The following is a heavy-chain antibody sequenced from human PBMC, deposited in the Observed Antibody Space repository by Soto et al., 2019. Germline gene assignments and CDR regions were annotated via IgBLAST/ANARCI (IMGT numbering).Heavy chain of an antibody. Sequence: GGSLRLSCAASGFTFSSYDMHWVRQATGKGLEWVSAIGPAGDTYYPGSVKGRFTISRENAKKSLYLQMNSLRAEDTAVYYCARELALGLTTGKNYYYGMDVWGQGTTVTVSS. CDR2: IGPAGDT. J-gene: IGHJ6*02. CDR1: GFTFSSYD. D-gene: IGHD4-4*01. CDR3: ARELALGLTTGKNYYYGMDV. V-gene: IGHV3-13*01.